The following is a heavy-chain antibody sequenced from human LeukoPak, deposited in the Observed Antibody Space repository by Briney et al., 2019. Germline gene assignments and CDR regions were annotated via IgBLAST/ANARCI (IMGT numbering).Heavy chain of an antibody. Sequence: PSETLSLTCTVSGGSISSYYWSWIRQPPGKGLEWIGYIYYSGSTNYNPSLKSRVTISVDTSKNQFSLKLSSVTAADTAVYYCARQIAVADPHFDYWGQGTRVTVSS. CDR2: IYYSGST. J-gene: IGHJ4*02. V-gene: IGHV4-59*08. CDR1: GGSISSYY. CDR3: ARQIAVADPHFDY. D-gene: IGHD6-19*01.